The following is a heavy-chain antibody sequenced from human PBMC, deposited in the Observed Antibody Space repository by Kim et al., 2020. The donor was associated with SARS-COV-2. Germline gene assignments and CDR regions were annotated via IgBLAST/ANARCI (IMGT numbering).Heavy chain of an antibody. CDR3: ARGYEVVVAARTRVTPPIYYFDY. CDR1: GGSISSGGYY. J-gene: IGHJ4*02. V-gene: IGHV4-31*03. D-gene: IGHD2-15*01. CDR2: IYYSGST. Sequence: SETLSLTCTVSGGSISSGGYYWSWIRQHPGKGLEWIGYIYYSGSTYYNPSLKSRVTISVDTSKNQFSLKLSSVTAADTAVYYCARGYEVVVAARTRVTPPIYYFDYWGQGTLVTVSS.